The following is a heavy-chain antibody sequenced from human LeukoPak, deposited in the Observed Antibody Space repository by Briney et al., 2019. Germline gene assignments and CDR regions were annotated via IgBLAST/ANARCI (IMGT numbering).Heavy chain of an antibody. V-gene: IGHV4-39*01. CDR3: VRHSADHTSFDH. J-gene: IGHJ4*02. CDR1: GGSISSSNYY. Sequence: SETLSLTCTVSGGSISSSNYYWGWIRQPPGKGLEWIGSLFYSGNTYYNPSLKSRVTISVDTSKNQLTLKVRSVTATDTAVYSCVRHSADHTSFDHWGQGTLVTVSS. CDR2: LFYSGNT.